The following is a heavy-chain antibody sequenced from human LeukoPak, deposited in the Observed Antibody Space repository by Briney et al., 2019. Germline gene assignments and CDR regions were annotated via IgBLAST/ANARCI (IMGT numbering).Heavy chain of an antibody. J-gene: IGHJ6*04. D-gene: IGHD3-10*02. CDR3: AELGITMIGGV. V-gene: IGHV3-48*03. CDR1: GFTFSSYD. CDR2: ISSTGSII. Sequence: GGSLRLSCAASGFTFSSYDMNWVRQAPGKGLEWVSFISSTGSIINYADSAKGRFTISRDNAKNSLYLQMNSLRAEDTAVYYCAELGITMIGGVWGKGTTVTISS.